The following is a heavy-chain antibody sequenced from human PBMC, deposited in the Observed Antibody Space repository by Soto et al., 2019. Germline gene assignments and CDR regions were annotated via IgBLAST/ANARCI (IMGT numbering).Heavy chain of an antibody. CDR1: GFTFSSYG. CDR3: AKDWSAERERYFDY. CDR2: TSYDGSNK. J-gene: IGHJ4*02. V-gene: IGHV3-30*18. Sequence: GGSLRLSCAASGFTFSSYGMHWVRQAPGKGLEWVAVTSYDGSNKYYADSVKGRFTISRDNSKNTLYLQMNSLRAEDTAVYYCAKDWSAERERYFDYSGQGTPVTVSS. D-gene: IGHD1-1*01.